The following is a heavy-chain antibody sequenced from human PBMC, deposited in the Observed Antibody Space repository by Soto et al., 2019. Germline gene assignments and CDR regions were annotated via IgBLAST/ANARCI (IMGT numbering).Heavy chain of an antibody. CDR3: ARDTGRSLASARFDD. D-gene: IGHD2-8*02. CDR2: INPDSGVT. V-gene: IGHV1-2*02. J-gene: IGHJ4*02. CDR1: GYTFTGYY. Sequence: QVQLVQSGAEVKKPGASVKVSCEASGYTFTGYYIHWVRQAPGQGLEWMGWINPDSGVTNNAQKFQGRVTMTGDTSISTAYMELSRLGSDDTAVYYCARDTGRSLASARFDDWGQGTLVTVSS.